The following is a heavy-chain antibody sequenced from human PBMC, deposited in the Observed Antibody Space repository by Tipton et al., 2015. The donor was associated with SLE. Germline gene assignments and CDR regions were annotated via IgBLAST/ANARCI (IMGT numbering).Heavy chain of an antibody. CDR1: GFTFSSYA. V-gene: IGHV3-7*01. CDR3: VSPPEGNYNYYGVDV. J-gene: IGHJ6*02. Sequence: SLRLSCAASGFTFSSYAMSWVRQAPGKGLEYVANINQDGSARYYVDSVKGRFTISRDSAKNSLYLQMNSLRAEDTAVYYCVSPPEGNYNYYGVDVWGQGTTVTVSS. CDR2: INQDGSAR.